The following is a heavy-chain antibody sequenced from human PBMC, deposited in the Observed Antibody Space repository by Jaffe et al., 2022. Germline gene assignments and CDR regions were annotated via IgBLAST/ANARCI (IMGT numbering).Heavy chain of an antibody. D-gene: IGHD3-3*01. CDR2: ISYDGSNK. CDR3: AKDPRFLEWLFPAPGDY. CDR1: GFTFSSYG. V-gene: IGHV3-30*18. Sequence: QVQLVESGGGVVQPGRSLRLSCAASGFTFSSYGMHWVRQAPGKGLEWVAVISYDGSNKYYADSVKGRFTISRDNSKNTLYLQMNSLRAEDTAVYYCAKDPRFLEWLFPAPGDYWGQGTLVTVSS. J-gene: IGHJ4*02.